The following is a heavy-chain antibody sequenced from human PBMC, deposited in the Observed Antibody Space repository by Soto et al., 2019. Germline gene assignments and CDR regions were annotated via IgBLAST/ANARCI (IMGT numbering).Heavy chain of an antibody. CDR3: ARGMGYDSSGYYYGY. Sequence: PSETLSLTCTVSCGSISSYYWSWIRQPPGKGLEWIGYIYYSGSTNYNPSLKSRVTISVDTSKNQFSLKLSSVTAADTAVYYCARGMGYDSSGYYYGYWGQGTLVTVSS. CDR2: IYYSGST. D-gene: IGHD3-22*01. J-gene: IGHJ4*02. CDR1: CGSISSYY. V-gene: IGHV4-59*01.